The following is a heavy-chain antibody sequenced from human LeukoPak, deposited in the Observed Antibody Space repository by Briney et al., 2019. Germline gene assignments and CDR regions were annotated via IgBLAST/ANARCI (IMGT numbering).Heavy chain of an antibody. J-gene: IGHJ3*02. CDR1: GGSISGYY. V-gene: IGHV4-59*12. Sequence: KPSETLSLTCTVSGGSISGYYWSWIRQPPGKGLEWIGYIYYGGRTNYNPSLKSRVTISVDTSKNQFSLMLSSVTAADTAVYYCARDDVFHIWGQGTMVTVSS. CDR2: IYYGGRT. CDR3: ARDDVFHI.